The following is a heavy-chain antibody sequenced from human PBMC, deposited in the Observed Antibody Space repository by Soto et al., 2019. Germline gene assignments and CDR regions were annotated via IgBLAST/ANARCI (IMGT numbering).Heavy chain of an antibody. CDR3: ARSGHLFDY. J-gene: IGHJ4*02. CDR1: GGSFNDYY. Sequence: QVQLQQWGAGLLKPSETLSLTCAVYGGSFNDYYWSWIRQPPGKGLEWIGEINHTGHTNYNPSLKRRVTTSINTSTHQFSLQLSSVPAADKAVYACARSGHLFDYWGQGILVTVSS. D-gene: IGHD3-10*01. V-gene: IGHV4-34*01. CDR2: INHTGHT.